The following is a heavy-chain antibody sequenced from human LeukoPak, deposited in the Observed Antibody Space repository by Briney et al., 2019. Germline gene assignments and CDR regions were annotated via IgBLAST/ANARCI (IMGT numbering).Heavy chain of an antibody. D-gene: IGHD6-13*01. CDR1: GGSISSGGHY. V-gene: IGHV4-61*09. J-gene: IGHJ5*02. CDR2: SHPSGNS. CDR3: ARKAPKQAWFDP. Sequence: PSQTLSLTCTVSGGSISSGGHYWSWIRQPPGKGLEWIGYSHPSGNSNYSPSLKSRVTISIDTSRNQFSLKLSSVTAADTAVYYCARKAPKQAWFDPWGQGTLVTVSS.